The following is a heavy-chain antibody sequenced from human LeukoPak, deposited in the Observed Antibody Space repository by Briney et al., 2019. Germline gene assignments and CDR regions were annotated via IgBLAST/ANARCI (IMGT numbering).Heavy chain of an antibody. Sequence: GGSLRLSCSASGFTLSSYDMHWVRQATGKGLEWVSAIGTAGDPYYPGSVKGRFTISRENAKNSLYLQMNSLRAGDTAVYYCARGHYYDSSGYYYFDYWGQGTLVTVSS. V-gene: IGHV3-13*05. D-gene: IGHD3-22*01. CDR2: IGTAGDP. CDR3: ARGHYYDSSGYYYFDY. J-gene: IGHJ4*02. CDR1: GFTLSSYD.